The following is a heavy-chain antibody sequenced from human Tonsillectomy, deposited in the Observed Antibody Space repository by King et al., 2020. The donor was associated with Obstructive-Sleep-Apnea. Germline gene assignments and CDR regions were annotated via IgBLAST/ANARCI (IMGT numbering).Heavy chain of an antibody. Sequence: QLQESGSGLVKPSQTLSLTCAVSGASVSSGGYSWSWIRQPPGKGLEWIGYIYHSGNTYYNPSLTSRVPISVDRSKNQFSLKLSSVTAADTAVYYCATGASHVDDYYGMDVWGQGTTVTVSS. J-gene: IGHJ6*02. CDR2: IYHSGNT. CDR3: ATGASHVDDYYGMDV. D-gene: IGHD2-2*01. V-gene: IGHV4-30-2*01. CDR1: GASVSSGGYS.